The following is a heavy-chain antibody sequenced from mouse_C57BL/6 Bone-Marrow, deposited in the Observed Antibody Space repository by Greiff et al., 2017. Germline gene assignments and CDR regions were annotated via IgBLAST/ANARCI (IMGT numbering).Heavy chain of an antibody. Sequence: EVQLVESGPGLVKPSQSLSLTCSVTGYSITSGYYWNWIRQFPGNKLEWMGYISYDGSNNYNPSLKNRISITRDTSKNQFFLKLNSVTTEDTATYYCARDYYSFDYWGQGTTLTVSS. V-gene: IGHV3-6*01. CDR3: ARDYYSFDY. J-gene: IGHJ2*01. CDR2: ISYDGSN. D-gene: IGHD2-12*01. CDR1: GYSITSGYY.